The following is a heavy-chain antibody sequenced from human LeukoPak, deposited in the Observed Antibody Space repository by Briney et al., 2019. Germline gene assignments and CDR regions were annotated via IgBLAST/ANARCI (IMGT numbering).Heavy chain of an antibody. D-gene: IGHD3-22*01. CDR2: IYSGGST. CDR1: GFTVSSNY. J-gene: IGHJ4*02. V-gene: IGHV3-66*02. Sequence: GGSLRLSCAASGFTVSSNYMSWVRQAPGEGLEWVSVIYSGGSTYYPDSLKGRFTISRDNSKNTLYLQMNSLRAEDTAVYYCARGPNYYDSSGYYLVDYWGQGTLVTVSS. CDR3: ARGPNYYDSSGYYLVDY.